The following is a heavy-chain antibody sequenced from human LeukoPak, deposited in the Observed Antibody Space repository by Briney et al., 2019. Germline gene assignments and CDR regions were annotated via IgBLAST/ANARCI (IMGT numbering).Heavy chain of an antibody. CDR1: GGSISSSSYY. D-gene: IGHD6-13*01. V-gene: IGHV4-39*07. J-gene: IGHJ5*02. CDR3: ARVGYSSSWYPHWFDP. Sequence: PSETLSLTCTVSGGSISSSSYYWGWIRQPPGKGLEWIGSIYYSGSTYYNPSLKSRVTISVDTSKNQFSLKLSSVTAADTAVYYCARVGYSSSWYPHWFDPWGQGSLVTVSS. CDR2: IYYSGST.